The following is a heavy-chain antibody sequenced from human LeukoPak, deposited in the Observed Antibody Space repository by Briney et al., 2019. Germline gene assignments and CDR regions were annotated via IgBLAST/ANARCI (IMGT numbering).Heavy chain of an antibody. CDR2: ISYDGSNK. J-gene: IGHJ4*02. Sequence: GGSLRLSCAASGFTFSRFAMHWVRQAPGKGLEWITLISYDGSNKYYADSVKGRFTISRDNSKNTLYLQMNSLRAEDTAVYYCAKEGSSGWYGDYWGQGTLVTVSS. D-gene: IGHD6-19*01. CDR3: AKEGSSGWYGDY. V-gene: IGHV3-30*18. CDR1: GFTFSRFA.